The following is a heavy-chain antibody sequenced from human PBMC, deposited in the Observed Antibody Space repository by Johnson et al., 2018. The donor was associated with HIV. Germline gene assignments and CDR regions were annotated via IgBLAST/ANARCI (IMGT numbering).Heavy chain of an antibody. CDR3: AKGGVGRDGNRDAFDI. V-gene: IGHV3-9*01. D-gene: IGHD5-24*01. CDR1: GFTFDDYA. CDR2: ISWNSGSI. J-gene: IGHJ3*02. Sequence: VQVVESGGGLVQPGRSLRLSCVASGFTFDDYAMHWVRQAPGKGLEWVSGISWNSGSIGYADSVKGRFTISRDNSRNTLDLQMNSLRAEDTAVYYCAKGGVGRDGNRDAFDIWGQGTMVTVSS.